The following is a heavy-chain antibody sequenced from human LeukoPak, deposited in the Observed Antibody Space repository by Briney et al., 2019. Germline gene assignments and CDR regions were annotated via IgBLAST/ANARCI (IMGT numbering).Heavy chain of an antibody. J-gene: IGHJ5*02. V-gene: IGHV4-4*07. CDR1: GGPIRSYY. CDR3: ARDRWHYDILTGYYLWFDP. CDR2: IYTSGST. D-gene: IGHD3-9*01. Sequence: SETLSLTCNVSGGPIRSYYWSWIRQPAGKGLEGIGRIYTSGSTNYNHSLKSRVTMSVDTSKNQFSLKLSSVTAADTAVYYCARDRWHYDILTGYYLWFDPWGQGTLVTVSS.